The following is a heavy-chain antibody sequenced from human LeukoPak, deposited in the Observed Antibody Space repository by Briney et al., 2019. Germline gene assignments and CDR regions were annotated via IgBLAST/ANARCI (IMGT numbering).Heavy chain of an antibody. CDR2: INPNSGGT. J-gene: IGHJ6*02. V-gene: IGHV1-2*02. CDR1: GYTFTGYY. CDR3: ASRGAAAAGLQPTYYYYYGMDV. Sequence: ASVKVSCKASGYTFTGYYMHWVRQAPGQGLEWMGWINPNSGGTNYAQKFQGRVTMTRDTSISTAYMELSRLRSDDTAVYYCASRGAAAAGLQPTYYYYYGMDVWGQGTTVTVSS. D-gene: IGHD6-13*01.